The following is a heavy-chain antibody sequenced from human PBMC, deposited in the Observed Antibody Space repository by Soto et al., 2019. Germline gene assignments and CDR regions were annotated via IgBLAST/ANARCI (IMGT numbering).Heavy chain of an antibody. CDR2: ISGSGGST. CDR1: GFTFSSYG. V-gene: IGHV3-23*01. Sequence: EVQLLESGGGLVQPGGSLRLSCAASGFTFSSYGMSWVRQAPGKGLEWVSTISGSGGSTYYADSVKGRFTISRDNSKNTLYLQMNSLRADDTAVYYCAKTASLNEMVYYYYMDVWGKGTTVTVSS. D-gene: IGHD1-1*01. J-gene: IGHJ6*03. CDR3: AKTASLNEMVYYYYMDV.